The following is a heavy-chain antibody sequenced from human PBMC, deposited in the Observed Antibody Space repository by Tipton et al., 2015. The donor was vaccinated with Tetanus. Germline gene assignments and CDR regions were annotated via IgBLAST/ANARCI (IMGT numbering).Heavy chain of an antibody. D-gene: IGHD6-13*01. CDR1: GYTFTSYY. V-gene: IGHV1-46*01. CDR2: INPSGGST. CDR3: ARDRITGYSSSWSYYYGMDV. Sequence: QSGAEVKKPGASVKVSCKASGYTFTSYYMHWVRQAPGQGLEWMGIINPSGGSTSYAQKFQGRVTMTRDTSTSTVYMELSSLRSEDTAVYYCARDRITGYSSSWSYYYGMDVWGQGTTVTVSS. J-gene: IGHJ6*02.